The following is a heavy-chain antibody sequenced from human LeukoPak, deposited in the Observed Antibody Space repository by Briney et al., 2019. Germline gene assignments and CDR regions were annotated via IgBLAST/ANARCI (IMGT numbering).Heavy chain of an antibody. V-gene: IGHV1-2*02. CDR2: INPNSGGT. Sequence: GASVKVSCKASGYTFTGYYMHWVRQAPGQGLEWMGWINPNSGGTNYAQKFQGRVTMTRDTSISTAYMELSRLRSDDTAVYYCARVGAYGSGSYYYYYYMDVWGKGTTVTVSS. CDR3: ARVGAYGSGSYYYYYYMDV. D-gene: IGHD3-10*01. J-gene: IGHJ6*03. CDR1: GYTFTGYY.